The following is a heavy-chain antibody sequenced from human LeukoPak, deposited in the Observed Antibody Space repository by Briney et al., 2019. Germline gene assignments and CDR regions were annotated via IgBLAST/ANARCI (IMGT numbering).Heavy chain of an antibody. CDR1: GDSISNFY. CDR2: ISYSGST. D-gene: IGHD6-13*01. V-gene: IGHV4-59*01. CDR3: ARDRDGYSPFDY. J-gene: IGHJ4*02. Sequence: SETLSLTCTVSGDSISNFYWSWIRQPPGKGLEWIGYISYSGSTNYNPSLNSRVTISVDASKNQSSLKLSSVTAADTAVYYCARDRDGYSPFDYWGQGTLVTVSS.